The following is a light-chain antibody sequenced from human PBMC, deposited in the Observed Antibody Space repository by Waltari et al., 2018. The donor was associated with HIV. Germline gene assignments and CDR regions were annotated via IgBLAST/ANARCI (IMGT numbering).Light chain of an antibody. J-gene: IGLJ2*01. CDR3: QAWDSATGV. CDR1: KLGGKY. V-gene: IGLV3-1*01. CDR2: QDN. Sequence: SYELTQSPSVSVSPGQTASITCSGNKLGGKYASWYQQKPGQSPVLVIYQDNKRPSGIPERFSGSNSGNTATLTISGTQTMDEADYYCQAWDSATGVFGGGTNLTVL.